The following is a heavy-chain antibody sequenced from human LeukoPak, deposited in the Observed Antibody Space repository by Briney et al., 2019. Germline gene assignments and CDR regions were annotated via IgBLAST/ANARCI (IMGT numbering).Heavy chain of an antibody. Sequence: SETLSLTCTVSGGSISSSSYYWGWIRQPPGKGLEWIGSIYYSGSTYYNPSLKSRVTVSVDTSKNQFSLKLKSVTAADTAVYYCARPQRAGWFDPWGQGTLVIVSS. CDR2: IYYSGST. D-gene: IGHD2-2*01. V-gene: IGHV4-39*01. CDR3: ARPQRAGWFDP. CDR1: GGSISSSSYY. J-gene: IGHJ5*02.